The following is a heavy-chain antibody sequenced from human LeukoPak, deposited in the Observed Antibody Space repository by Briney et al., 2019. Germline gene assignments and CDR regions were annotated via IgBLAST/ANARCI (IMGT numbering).Heavy chain of an antibody. CDR3: AKGAASRGYTYVAN. J-gene: IGHJ4*02. CDR2: VSGSGGST. D-gene: IGHD5-18*01. V-gene: IGHV3-23*01. Sequence: GGSLRLSCAASAFTFRPYAMIWVRQAPGKGLEWVSTVSGSGGSTYYADSVKGRFTIPRDNSNNTLYLEMNSLRAEGTGVYYCAKGAASRGYTYVANWGQGTLVTVSS. CDR1: AFTFRPYA.